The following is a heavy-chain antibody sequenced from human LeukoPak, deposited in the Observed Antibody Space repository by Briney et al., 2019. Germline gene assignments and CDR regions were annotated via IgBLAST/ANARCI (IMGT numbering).Heavy chain of an antibody. J-gene: IGHJ4*02. CDR1: GYTFTKYG. V-gene: IGHV1-18*01. Sequence: ASVKVSCKAAGYTFTKYGISWVRQAPGQGLEWMGWISTYNGNTKYAQNLQGRVTMTADTSTSTAYMELRSLRSDDTAVYFCARAPHFFDTSGSRYYFDYWGQGALVTVSS. D-gene: IGHD3-22*01. CDR3: ARAPHFFDTSGSRYYFDY. CDR2: ISTYNGNT.